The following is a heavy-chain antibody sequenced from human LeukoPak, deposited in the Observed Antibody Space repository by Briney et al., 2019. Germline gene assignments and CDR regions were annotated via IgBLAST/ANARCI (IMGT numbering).Heavy chain of an antibody. CDR2: IYYSGST. D-gene: IGHD5-18*01. CDR1: GGAISSGDYY. V-gene: IGHV4-30-4*01. Sequence: PSETLSLTCTVSGGAISSGDYYWSWIRQPPGTGLEWLGHIYYSGSTYHNPSPKSRVTISVDTSKNQFSLRLSSVTAADTAVYYCARGSGGYSYGSFSYWGQGTLVTVSS. J-gene: IGHJ4*02. CDR3: ARGSGGYSYGSFSY.